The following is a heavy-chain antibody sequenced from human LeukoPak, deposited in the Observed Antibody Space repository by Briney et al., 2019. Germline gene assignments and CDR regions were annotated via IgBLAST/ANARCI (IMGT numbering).Heavy chain of an antibody. CDR2: INPNSGGT. CDR1: GYTFTGYY. Sequence: GASVKVSCKASGYTFTGYYMHWVRQAPGQGLEWMGWINPNSGGTNYAQKFQGRVTMTRDTSISTAYMELSRPRSDDTAVYYCATPRKGDSSGDYWGQGTLVTVSS. V-gene: IGHV1-2*02. D-gene: IGHD6-19*01. CDR3: ATPRKGDSSGDY. J-gene: IGHJ4*02.